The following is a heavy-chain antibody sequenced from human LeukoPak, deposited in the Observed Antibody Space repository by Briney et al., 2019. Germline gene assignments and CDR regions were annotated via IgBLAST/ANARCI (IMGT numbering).Heavy chain of an antibody. D-gene: IGHD3-10*01. CDR1: GFTFSSYS. Sequence: GGSLRLSCAASGFTFSSYSMNWVRHAPGKGLEWVSSISSSSSYIYYADSVKGRFTISRDNAKNSLYLQMNSLRAEDTAVYYCARDQDRYYYGSGSSFDYWGQGTLVTVSS. CDR3: ARDQDRYYYGSGSSFDY. V-gene: IGHV3-21*01. CDR2: ISSSSSYI. J-gene: IGHJ4*02.